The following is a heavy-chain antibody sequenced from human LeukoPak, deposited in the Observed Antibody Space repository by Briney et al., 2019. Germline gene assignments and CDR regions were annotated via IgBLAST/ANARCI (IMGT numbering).Heavy chain of an antibody. CDR2: IIPNNGGT. Sequence: GSVKVSCKASGYTFTTYYIHWVPQAPGQGREWMGWIIPNNGGTKFAHMFQGRVTMTRDTSIHTAYLGVSRIRSDDTAIYYCARSHASSGFYSCPYYFDYWGRGTLVTVSS. J-gene: IGHJ4*02. CDR3: ARSHASSGFYSCPYYFDY. D-gene: IGHD3-22*01. V-gene: IGHV1-2*07. CDR1: GYTFTTYY.